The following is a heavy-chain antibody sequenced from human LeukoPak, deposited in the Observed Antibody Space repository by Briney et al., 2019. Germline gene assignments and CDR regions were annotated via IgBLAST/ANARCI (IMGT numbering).Heavy chain of an antibody. CDR1: GFTFSSYA. D-gene: IGHD3-22*01. V-gene: IGHV3-23*01. CDR2: ISGSGGST. J-gene: IGHJ4*02. CDR3: AKDIHYYDSSGYYYVPYYVDY. Sequence: HPGGSLRLSCAASGFTFSSYAMSWARQAPGKALEWVSAISGSGGSTYYADSVKGRFPISREHSKNTLYLQMNSLRVEDTAVYYCAKDIHYYDSSGYYYVPYYVDYWGQGTLVTVSS.